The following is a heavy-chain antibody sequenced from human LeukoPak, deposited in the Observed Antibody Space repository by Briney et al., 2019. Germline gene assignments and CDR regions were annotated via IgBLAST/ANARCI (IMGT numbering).Heavy chain of an antibody. D-gene: IGHD2-8*01. CDR2: TYYRSTWHN. Sequence: QTLSLTCAIPGDIVSSISATWNWIRQSPSRGLEWLGRTYYRSTWHNDYAASVKSQITINPDTSKNQFFLQLNSVTLEDTAVYYCAKSAYFREYFDYWGQGILVTVSS. J-gene: IGHJ4*02. CDR1: GDIVSSISAT. V-gene: IGHV6-1*01. CDR3: AKSAYFREYFDY.